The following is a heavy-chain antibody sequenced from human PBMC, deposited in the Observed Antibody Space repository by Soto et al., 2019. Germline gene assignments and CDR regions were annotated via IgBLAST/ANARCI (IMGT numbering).Heavy chain of an antibody. CDR1: GGTFSSYA. V-gene: IGHV1-69*06. CDR3: ARVLDYYDSSGYYLYWYFDL. Sequence: SVKVSCKASGGTFSSYAISWVRQAPGQGLEWMGGIIPIFGTANYAQKCQGRVTITADKSTSTAYMELSSLRSEDTAVYYCARVLDYYDSSGYYLYWYFDLWGRGTLVTVSS. CDR2: IIPIFGTA. D-gene: IGHD3-22*01. J-gene: IGHJ2*01.